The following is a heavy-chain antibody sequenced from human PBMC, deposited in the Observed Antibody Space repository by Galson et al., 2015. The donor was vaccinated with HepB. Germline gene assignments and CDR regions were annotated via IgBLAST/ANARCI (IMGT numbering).Heavy chain of an antibody. V-gene: IGHV6-1*01. CDR3: AYGSDV. CDR1: GDSVSSNHAV. Sequence: CAISGDSVSSNHAVWNWIRQSPSRGLEWRGRTYYRSKWYIDYATSVRSRITINPDASRNQFSLHLSSVTPEDTAVYYCAYGSDVWGQGTTVIVSS. J-gene: IGHJ6*02. CDR2: TYYRSKWYI.